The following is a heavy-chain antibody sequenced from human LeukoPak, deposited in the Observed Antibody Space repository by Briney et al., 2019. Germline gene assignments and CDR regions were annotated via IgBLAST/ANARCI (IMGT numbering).Heavy chain of an antibody. J-gene: IGHJ4*02. Sequence: ASVKVSCKASGYAFTGYYMHWVRQAPGQGLEWMGWINPNSGGTDYAQKFQGRVTMTRDTSISTAYMELSRLRSDDTAVYYCARAVAVAGSDYWGQGTLVTVSS. D-gene: IGHD6-19*01. CDR3: ARAVAVAGSDY. CDR1: GYAFTGYY. CDR2: INPNSGGT. V-gene: IGHV1-2*02.